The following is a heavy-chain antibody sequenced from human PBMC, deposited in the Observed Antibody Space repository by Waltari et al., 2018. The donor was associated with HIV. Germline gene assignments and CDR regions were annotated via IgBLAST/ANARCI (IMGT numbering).Heavy chain of an antibody. CDR1: GFTFSSYW. D-gene: IGHD3-3*01. J-gene: IGHJ6*02. CDR2: INSDGSST. V-gene: IGHV3-74*01. CDR3: ARDRAIFGDFHGMDV. Sequence: EVQLVESGGGLVQPGGSLRLSCAASGFTFSSYWMHWVRQAPGKGLVWVSRINSDGSSTSYADSGKGRFTISRDNAKNTLYLQMNSLRAEDTAVYYCARDRAIFGDFHGMDVWGQGTTVTVSS.